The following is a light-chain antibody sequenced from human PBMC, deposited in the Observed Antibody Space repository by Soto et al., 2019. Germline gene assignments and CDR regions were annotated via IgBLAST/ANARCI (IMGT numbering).Light chain of an antibody. CDR3: SSYTSSSTYV. Sequence: QSVLTQPASVSGSPGQSITISCTGTSSDVGRYNYVSWYQQHPGKAPKLMIYEVSNRPSGVSNRFSGSKSGNTASLTISGLQAEDEADYCCSSYTSSSTYVFGTGTKVTVL. CDR2: EVS. CDR1: SSDVGRYNY. J-gene: IGLJ1*01. V-gene: IGLV2-14*01.